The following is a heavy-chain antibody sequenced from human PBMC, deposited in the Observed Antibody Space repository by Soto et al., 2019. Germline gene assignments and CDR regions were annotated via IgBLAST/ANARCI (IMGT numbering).Heavy chain of an antibody. CDR1: GYTFTTYD. V-gene: IGHV1-8*01. D-gene: IGHD6-6*01. J-gene: IGHJ4*02. CDR2: MNPSSGET. CDR3: ARAPAYSSAWFPFDY. Sequence: QVQLVQSGAEVKKPGASVKVSCKASGYTFTTYDIHWVRQATGQGLEWIGWMNPSSGETGYAQKLQGRVVMTRDTYISSVFMELTSLGSDVTAVYYCARAPAYSSAWFPFDYWGPGTLVTASS.